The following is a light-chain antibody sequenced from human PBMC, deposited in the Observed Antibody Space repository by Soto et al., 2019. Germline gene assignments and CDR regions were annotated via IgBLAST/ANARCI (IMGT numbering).Light chain of an antibody. CDR1: SSDVGGYNY. J-gene: IGLJ2*01. Sequence: QSALTQPASVSGSPGQSITISCTGTSSDVGGYNYVSWYQQRPGKAPQLMIYEVTNRPSWISIRFSGSKSGNTASLTISGLQPEDEADYYCNSYTSSATGVFGGGTKLTVL. CDR3: NSYTSSATGV. V-gene: IGLV2-14*01. CDR2: EVT.